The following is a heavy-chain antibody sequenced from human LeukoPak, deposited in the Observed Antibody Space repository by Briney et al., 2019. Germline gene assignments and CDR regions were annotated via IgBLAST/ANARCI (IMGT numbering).Heavy chain of an antibody. CDR2: ISSSGTYI. CDR1: GFTFSSFA. V-gene: IGHV3-21*01. D-gene: IGHD2-2*01. CDR3: ARGGGSCSPTSCFNNYFDY. Sequence: GGSLRLSCAASGFTFSSFAMSWVRQAPGKGLEWVASISSSGTYIYYADSVKDRFTISRDNAKNSLYLQMSSLRAEDAAVYYCARGGGSCSPTSCFNNYFDYWGQGTLVTVSS. J-gene: IGHJ4*02.